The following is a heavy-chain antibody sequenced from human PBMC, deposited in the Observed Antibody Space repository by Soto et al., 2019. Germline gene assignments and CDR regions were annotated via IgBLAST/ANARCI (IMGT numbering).Heavy chain of an antibody. CDR2: INPSGGST. CDR3: ARSPVGIAAAGIWNYYYGMDV. D-gene: IGHD6-13*01. V-gene: IGHV1-46*01. CDR1: GYTFTSYY. Sequence: ASVKVSCKASGYTFTSYYMHWVRQAPGQGLEWMGIINPSGGSTSYAQKFQGRVTMTRDTSTSTVYMELSSLRSEDTAVYYCARSPVGIAAAGIWNYYYGMDVWGQGTTVTVSS. J-gene: IGHJ6*02.